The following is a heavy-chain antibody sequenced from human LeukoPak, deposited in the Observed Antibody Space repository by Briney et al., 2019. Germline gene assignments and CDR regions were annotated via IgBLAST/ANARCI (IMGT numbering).Heavy chain of an antibody. CDR2: IWYDGSKE. CDR1: GFIFSSYG. Sequence: GGSLRLSCAASGFIFSSYGIHWVRQAPGQGLEWVAVIWYDGSKEYYSDSVKGRFTVSRDNSKSTAYLQMDSLRAEDTAVYYCARVAGSRLDYWGPGALVTVSS. D-gene: IGHD6-13*01. CDR3: ARVAGSRLDY. J-gene: IGHJ4*02. V-gene: IGHV3-33*01.